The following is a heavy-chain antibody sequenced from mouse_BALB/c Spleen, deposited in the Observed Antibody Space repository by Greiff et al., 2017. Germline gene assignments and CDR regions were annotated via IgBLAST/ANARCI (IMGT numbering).Heavy chain of an antibody. V-gene: IGHV1-5*01. J-gene: IGHJ4*01. CDR1: GYTFTSYW. CDR2: IYPGNSDT. Sequence: EVQLVESGTVLARPGASVKMSCKASGYTFTSYWMHWVKQRPGQGLEWIGAIYPGNSDTSYNQKFKGKAKLTAVTSTSTAYMELSSLTNEDSAVYYCTRGRRRPYAMDYWGQGTSVTVSS. D-gene: IGHD1-2*01. CDR3: TRGRRRPYAMDY.